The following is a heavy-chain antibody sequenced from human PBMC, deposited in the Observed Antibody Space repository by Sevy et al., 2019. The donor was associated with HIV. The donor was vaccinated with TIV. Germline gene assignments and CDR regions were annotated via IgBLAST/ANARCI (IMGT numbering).Heavy chain of an antibody. J-gene: IGHJ5*02. CDR3: ARRGDNNWFDP. Sequence: SETLSLTCTVSGVCISGGAYYWGRIRQPPGKGQEWIGSISYTGSTYYNPSLKSRVTISVDTSKNQFSLKLTSVTAADTAVYYCARRGDNNWFDPWGQGTLVTVSS. CDR1: GVCISGGAYY. V-gene: IGHV4-39*01. D-gene: IGHD2-15*01. CDR2: ISYTGST.